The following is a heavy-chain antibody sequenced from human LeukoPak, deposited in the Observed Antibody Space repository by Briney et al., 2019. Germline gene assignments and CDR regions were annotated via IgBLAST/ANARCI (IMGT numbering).Heavy chain of an antibody. J-gene: IGHJ6*02. CDR2: IYSGGST. D-gene: IGHD6-19*01. Sequence: GGSLRLSCAASGFSVSSNYMSWVRQAPGKGLEWVSVIYSGGSTDYADSVKGRFTISRDNSENTLYLQMNSLRAEDTAVYYCARVRRERGGSYSSGWYDYYYGMDVWGQGTTVTVSS. V-gene: IGHV3-53*01. CDR3: ARVRRERGGSYSSGWYDYYYGMDV. CDR1: GFSVSSNY.